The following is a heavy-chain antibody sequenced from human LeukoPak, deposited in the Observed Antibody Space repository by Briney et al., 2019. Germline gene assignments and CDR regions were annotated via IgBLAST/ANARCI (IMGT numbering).Heavy chain of an antibody. CDR2: ISYDGSNK. Sequence: PGGSLRLSCAASGFTVSSNYMSWVRQAPGKGLEWVAAISYDGSNKNYADSVKGRFTISRDNSKNTLYLQMNSLRAGDTAVYYCARGVRIAVAGYIDYWGQGTLVTVSS. CDR3: ARGVRIAVAGYIDY. D-gene: IGHD6-19*01. J-gene: IGHJ4*02. CDR1: GFTVSSNY. V-gene: IGHV3-30*03.